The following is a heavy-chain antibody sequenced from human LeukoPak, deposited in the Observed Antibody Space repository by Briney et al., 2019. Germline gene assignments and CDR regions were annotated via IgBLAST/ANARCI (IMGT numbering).Heavy chain of an antibody. CDR1: GYTFTSYA. CDR2: INAGNGNT. V-gene: IGHV1-3*01. CDR3: ARVGYYDSSGYPRIFDY. D-gene: IGHD3-22*01. Sequence: GASVKVSCKASGYTFTSYAMHWVRQAPGQRLEWMGWINAGNGNTKYSQKFQDRVTITRDTSASTAYMELSSLRSEDTAVYYCARVGYYDSSGYPRIFDYWGQGTLVTVSS. J-gene: IGHJ4*02.